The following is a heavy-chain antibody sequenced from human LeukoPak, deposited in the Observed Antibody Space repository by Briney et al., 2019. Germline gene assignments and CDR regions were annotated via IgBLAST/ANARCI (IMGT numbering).Heavy chain of an antibody. CDR2: INPHSGGT. V-gene: IGHV1-2*02. CDR1: GYIFTGYY. J-gene: IGHJ4*02. D-gene: IGHD3-16*01. CDR3: ARHVDRGTPFDY. Sequence: SVKVSCKASGYIFTGYYLHWVRQAPGQGLEWMGWINPHSGGTNHAQKFQDRVTMTRDTSITTAYMELSRLRSDDTAVYYCARHVDRGTPFDYWGQGTLVTVSS.